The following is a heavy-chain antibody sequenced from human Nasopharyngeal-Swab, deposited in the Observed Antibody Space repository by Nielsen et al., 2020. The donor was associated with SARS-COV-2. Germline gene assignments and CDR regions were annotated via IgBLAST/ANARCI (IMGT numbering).Heavy chain of an antibody. J-gene: IGHJ6*02. CDR3: AKPPRSFYYYGMDV. CDR1: GFTFSGDD. V-gene: IGHV3-30*18. Sequence: GESLNISCAASGFTFSGDDMHWVRQAPGKGLEWVAVISYDGSYKYYADSVKGRFTISRDNSKNTLYLQMNSLRAEDTAVFYCAKPPRSFYYYGMDVWGQGTTVTVSS. D-gene: IGHD6-6*01. CDR2: ISYDGSYK.